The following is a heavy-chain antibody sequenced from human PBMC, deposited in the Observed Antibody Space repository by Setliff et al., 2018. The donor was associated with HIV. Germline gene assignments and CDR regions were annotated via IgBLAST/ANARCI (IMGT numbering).Heavy chain of an antibody. CDR1: GYKFSTYA. CDR2: ISTYNGNT. J-gene: IGHJ4*02. CDR3: ARGSYGDY. V-gene: IGHV1-18*01. D-gene: IGHD4-17*01. Sequence: ASVKVSCKASGYKFSTYAISWVRQAPGQGLVSMGWISTYNGNTNYAQNVQGRVTMTTDTSTYTVYMELNNLRSDDTAVYYCARGSYGDYWGQGTLVTVSS.